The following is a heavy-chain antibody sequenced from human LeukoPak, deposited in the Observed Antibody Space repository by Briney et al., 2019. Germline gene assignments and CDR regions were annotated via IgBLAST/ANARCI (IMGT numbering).Heavy chain of an antibody. CDR2: ISSSSSYI. CDR1: GFTFSSHS. J-gene: IGHJ4*02. Sequence: GSLRLSCAASGFTFSSHSMNWVRQAPGKGLEWVSSISSSSSYIYYADSVKGRFTISRDSSTNTLYLQMNSLRVDDTAVYFCAKDHQGVVAATAFDHWGQGTLVTVSS. CDR3: AKDHQGVVAATAFDH. V-gene: IGHV3-21*04. D-gene: IGHD2-15*01.